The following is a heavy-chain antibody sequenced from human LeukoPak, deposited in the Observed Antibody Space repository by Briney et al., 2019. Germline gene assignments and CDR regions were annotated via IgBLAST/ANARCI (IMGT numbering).Heavy chain of an antibody. V-gene: IGHV4-4*02. Sequence: SETLSLTCAVSGGSISTRNWWSWVRQPPGKGLEWIGEVHHSGSTNYNPSLKSRVIISVDMSKNQFSLKLSSVTAADTAVYYCARGPSSGWYRPFDYWGQGTLVTVSS. CDR3: ARGPSSGWYRPFDY. CDR1: GGSISTRNW. CDR2: VHHSGST. J-gene: IGHJ4*02. D-gene: IGHD6-19*01.